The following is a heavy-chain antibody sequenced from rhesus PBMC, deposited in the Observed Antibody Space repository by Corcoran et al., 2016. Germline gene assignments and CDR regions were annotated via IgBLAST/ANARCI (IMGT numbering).Heavy chain of an antibody. D-gene: IGHD4-4*01. V-gene: IGHV4-80*01. CDR3: ARSGYGSGGVY. J-gene: IGHJ4*01. Sequence: QVQLQESGPGLVKPSATLSLSCAVSGTSISCYWWSWIRQPPGKGLEWIGAIFGNSGNSYYNPSLKSRVIISKDASKNQFSLKLSSVTAADTAVYYCARSGYGSGGVYWGQGILVTVSS. CDR1: GTSISCYW. CDR2: IFGNSGNS.